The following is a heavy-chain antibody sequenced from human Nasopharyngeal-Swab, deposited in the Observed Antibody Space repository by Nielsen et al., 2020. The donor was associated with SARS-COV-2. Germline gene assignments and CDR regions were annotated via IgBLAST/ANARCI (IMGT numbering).Heavy chain of an antibody. CDR2: IIPIPGIA. Sequence: WVRQAPGQGLEWMGGIIPIPGIANYAQKFQGRVTITADKSTSTAYMELSSLRSEDTAVYYCARGGRGVVVPAAIGWFDPWGQGTLVTVSS. CDR3: ARGGRGVVVPAAIGWFDP. V-gene: IGHV1-69*10. D-gene: IGHD2-2*01. J-gene: IGHJ5*02.